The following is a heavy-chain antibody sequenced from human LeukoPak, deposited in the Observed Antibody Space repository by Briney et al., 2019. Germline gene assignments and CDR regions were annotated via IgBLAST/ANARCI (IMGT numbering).Heavy chain of an antibody. D-gene: IGHD3-10*01. CDR2: IYYSGST. CDR1: GGSISSGGYY. J-gene: IGHJ4*02. V-gene: IGHV4-31*03. Sequence: SETLSLTCTVSGGSISSGGYYWSWIPQHPGKGLEWIGYIYYSGSTYYNPSLKSRVTISVDTSKNQFSLKLSSVTAADTAVYYCARVRNGSGSYGFDYWGQGTLVTVSS. CDR3: ARVRNGSGSYGFDY.